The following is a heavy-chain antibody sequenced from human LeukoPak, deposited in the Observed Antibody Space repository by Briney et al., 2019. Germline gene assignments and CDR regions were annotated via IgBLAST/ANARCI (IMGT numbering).Heavy chain of an antibody. D-gene: IGHD3-10*01. CDR3: ARGNSVRGATAY. Sequence: GGSLRLSCAASGFTFSDYYMSWIRQAPGKGLEWVSYISSSSSYTNYADSVKGRFTISRDNAKNSLYLQMNSLRAEDTAVYYCARGNSVRGATAYWGQGTLVTVSS. V-gene: IGHV3-11*06. CDR1: GFTFSDYY. CDR2: ISSSSSYT. J-gene: IGHJ4*02.